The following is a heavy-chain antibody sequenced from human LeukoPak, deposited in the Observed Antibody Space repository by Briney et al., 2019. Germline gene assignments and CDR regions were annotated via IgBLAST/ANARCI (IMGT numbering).Heavy chain of an antibody. Sequence: SETLSLTCSVSGGSISSYYWSWIRQPPGKGLEWIGYIYYSGSTNYNPSLKSRVTISVDTSKNQFSLKLSSVTAADTAVYYCARIAYGDQYYYYYMDVWGKGTTVTVSS. J-gene: IGHJ6*03. CDR1: GGSISSYY. V-gene: IGHV4-59*08. CDR2: IYYSGST. CDR3: ARIAYGDQYYYYYMDV. D-gene: IGHD4-17*01.